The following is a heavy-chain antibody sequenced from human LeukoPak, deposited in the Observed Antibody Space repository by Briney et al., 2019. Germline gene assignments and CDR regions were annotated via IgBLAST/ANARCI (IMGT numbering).Heavy chain of an antibody. CDR3: AGGTHLGYCSGGSCYRAEYFQH. V-gene: IGHV1-69*13. CDR2: IIPIFGTA. J-gene: IGHJ1*01. CDR1: GGTFSSYA. Sequence: ASVKVSCKASGGTFSSYAISWVRQAPGQGLEWMGGIIPIFGTANYAQKFQGRVTITADESTSTAYMELSSLRSEDTAVYYCAGGTHLGYCSGGSCYRAEYFQHWGQGTLATVSS. D-gene: IGHD2-15*01.